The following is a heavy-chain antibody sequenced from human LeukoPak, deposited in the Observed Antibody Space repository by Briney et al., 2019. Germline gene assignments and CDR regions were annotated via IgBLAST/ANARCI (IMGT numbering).Heavy chain of an antibody. Sequence: SETLSLTRTVSGGSISSGRYYLNWIRQPAGEGLEWIGRIYSSGSTNYNPSLKSRVTISVDTSKNQFSLKLSSVTAADTAVYYCAREGLNMVRGVIPKEAWGWFDPWGQGTLVTVSS. D-gene: IGHD3-10*01. CDR1: GGSISSGRYY. J-gene: IGHJ5*02. CDR3: AREGLNMVRGVIPKEAWGWFDP. CDR2: IYSSGST. V-gene: IGHV4-61*02.